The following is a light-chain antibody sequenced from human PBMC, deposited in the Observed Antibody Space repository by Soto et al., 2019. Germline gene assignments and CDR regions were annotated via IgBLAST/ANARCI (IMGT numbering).Light chain of an antibody. V-gene: IGLV2-14*01. CDR3: SSYISSTTLV. CDR2: DVT. Sequence: QSALTQPASVSGSPGQSITISCTGTSSDVGRYKYVSWYQQHPGKAPKLMIYDVTNRPSGVSNRFSGSKSGNTASLTISGLQSEDEADYYCSSYISSTTLVFGGGTKLTVL. CDR1: SSDVGRYKY. J-gene: IGLJ2*01.